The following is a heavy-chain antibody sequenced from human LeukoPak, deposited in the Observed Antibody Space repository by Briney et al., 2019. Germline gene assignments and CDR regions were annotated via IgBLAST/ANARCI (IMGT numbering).Heavy chain of an antibody. CDR2: ISGSGGST. V-gene: IGHV3-23*01. J-gene: IGHJ4*02. D-gene: IGHD3-22*01. Sequence: GGSLRLSCAASGFTFSSYAMSWVRQAPGKGLEWVSAISGSGGSTYYADSVKGRFTISRDNSKNTLYLQMNSLRAEDTAVYYRAKGGDDSSGYYDYFDYWGQGTLVTVSS. CDR1: GFTFSSYA. CDR3: AKGGDDSSGYYDYFDY.